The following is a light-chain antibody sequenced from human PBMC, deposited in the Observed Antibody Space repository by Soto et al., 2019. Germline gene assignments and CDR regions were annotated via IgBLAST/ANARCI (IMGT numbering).Light chain of an antibody. Sequence: QSALTQPASVSRSPGQSITISCTGTSSDVGGYNYVSWYQQHPGKAPKLMIYGVSNRPSGVSNRFSGSKSGNTASLTISGLQAEDDADYYCSSYASSSSLRVFGGGTKLTVL. J-gene: IGLJ3*02. CDR3: SSYASSSSLRV. CDR2: GVS. CDR1: SSDVGGYNY. V-gene: IGLV2-14*01.